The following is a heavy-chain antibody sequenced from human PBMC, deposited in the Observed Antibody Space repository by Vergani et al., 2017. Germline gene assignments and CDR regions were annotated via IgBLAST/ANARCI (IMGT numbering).Heavy chain of an antibody. CDR1: GFTFSSYG. CDR3: ARGRTLSYYYDSSGSDDY. V-gene: IGHV3-30*03. CDR2: ISYDGSNK. Sequence: QVQLVESGGGVVQPGRSLRLSCAASGFTFSSYGMHWVRQAPGKGLEWVAVISYDGSNKYYADSVKGRFTISRDNSKNTLYLQMNSLRAEDTAVYYCARGRTLSYYYDSSGSDDYWGQGTLVTVSS. D-gene: IGHD3-22*01. J-gene: IGHJ4*02.